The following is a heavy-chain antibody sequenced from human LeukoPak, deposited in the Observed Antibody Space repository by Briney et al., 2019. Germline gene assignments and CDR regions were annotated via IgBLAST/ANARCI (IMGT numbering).Heavy chain of an antibody. CDR1: GFTFNDYG. CDR2: INWNGGSK. J-gene: IGHJ6*03. Sequence: GGSLRLSCAASGFTFNDYGMSWVRQAPGKGLEWVSGINWNGGSKGYADSVKGRFTISRDNAKNSLYLQMNSLRAEDTALYYCARVLVPLYSSSWYSDYYYYYMDVWGKGTTVTVSS. V-gene: IGHV3-20*04. CDR3: ARVLVPLYSSSWYSDYYYYYMDV. D-gene: IGHD6-13*01.